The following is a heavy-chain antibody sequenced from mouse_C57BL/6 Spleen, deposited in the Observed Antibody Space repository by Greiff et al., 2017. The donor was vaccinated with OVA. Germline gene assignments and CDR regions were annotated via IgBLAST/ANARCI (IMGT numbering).Heavy chain of an antibody. D-gene: IGHD2-3*01. V-gene: IGHV7-1*01. CDR3: ARDADDGYPYWYFDV. J-gene: IGHJ1*03. Sequence: EVQRVESGGGLVQSGRSLRLSCATSGFTFSDFYMEWVRQAPGKGLEWIAASRNKANDYTTEYSASVKGRFIVSRDTSQSILYLQMNALRAEDTAIYYCARDADDGYPYWYFDVWGTGTTVTVSS. CDR2: SRNKANDYTT. CDR1: GFTFSDFY.